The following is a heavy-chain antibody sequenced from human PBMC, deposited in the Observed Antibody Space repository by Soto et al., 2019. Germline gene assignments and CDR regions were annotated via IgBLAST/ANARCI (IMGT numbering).Heavy chain of an antibody. V-gene: IGHV3-74*01. CDR2: IDSDGSRT. J-gene: IGHJ3*02. CDR3: ARGVRGADGLDI. D-gene: IGHD3-16*01. CDR1: GLTFSSHW. Sequence: EVQLVESGGGLVQPGGSLRLSCAASGLTFSSHWMHWVRQAPGKGLVWVSRIDSDGSRTNYADSVKGRFTISRDNAKNTVYLQMNSRRVEETAVYYCARGVRGADGLDIWGEWTMVTVSS.